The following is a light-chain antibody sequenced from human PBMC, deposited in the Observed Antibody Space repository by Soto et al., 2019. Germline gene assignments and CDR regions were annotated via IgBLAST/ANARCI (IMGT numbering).Light chain of an antibody. Sequence: QTVVTQPPSVSAAPGQKVTISCSGSSSNVGMNYVSWYQQIPGTAPKLLIYNNNKRPSGIPDRFSGSKSDPSATLGITGLQAGDEDDYYCGTWDSSLSVLVFGGGTKLTVL. CDR3: GTWDSSLSVLV. V-gene: IGLV1-51*01. CDR2: NNN. J-gene: IGLJ2*01. CDR1: SSNVGMNY.